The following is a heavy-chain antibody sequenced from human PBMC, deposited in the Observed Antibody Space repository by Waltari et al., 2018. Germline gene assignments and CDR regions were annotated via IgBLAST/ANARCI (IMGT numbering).Heavy chain of an antibody. Sequence: QLQLQESGPGLVKPSETLSLTCTVSGGSISSSSYYWGWIRQPPGKGLEWIGSIYYSGSTYYNPSLKSRVTISVDTSKNQFSLKLSSVTAADTAVYYCARHASSRGGSYYGVDYWGQGTLVTVSS. CDR1: GGSISSSSYY. V-gene: IGHV4-39*01. J-gene: IGHJ4*02. D-gene: IGHD1-26*01. CDR3: ARHASSRGGSYYGVDY. CDR2: IYYSGST.